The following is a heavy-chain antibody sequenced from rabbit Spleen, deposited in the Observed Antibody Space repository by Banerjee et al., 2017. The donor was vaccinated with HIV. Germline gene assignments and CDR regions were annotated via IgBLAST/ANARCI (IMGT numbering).Heavy chain of an antibody. CDR2: IDVGEGNT. CDR3: ARDLAGVIGWNFYL. V-gene: IGHV1S40*01. Sequence: QSLEESGGDLVKPGASLTLTCKASGVSFSISSYMCWVRQAPGKGLEWIGIIDVGEGNTDYASWVNGRFTISSDNAQNTVDLQMNSLTAADTATYFCARDLAGVIGWNFYLWGPGTLVTVS. J-gene: IGHJ4*01. D-gene: IGHD4-1*01. CDR1: GVSFSISSY.